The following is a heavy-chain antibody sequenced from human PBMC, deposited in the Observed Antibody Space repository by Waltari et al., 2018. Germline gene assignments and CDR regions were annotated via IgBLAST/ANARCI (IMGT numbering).Heavy chain of an antibody. CDR1: GGSISSYY. V-gene: IGHV4-4*07. CDR3: ARDGDVDTAMAQNFDY. J-gene: IGHJ4*02. D-gene: IGHD5-18*01. Sequence: QVQLQESGPGLVKPSKTLSLTCTVSGGSISSYYWSWIRQPAGKGLEWIGRIYTSGSTNYNPSLKSRVTISVDKSKNQFSLKLSSVTAADTAVYYCARDGDVDTAMAQNFDYWGQGTLVTVSS. CDR2: IYTSGST.